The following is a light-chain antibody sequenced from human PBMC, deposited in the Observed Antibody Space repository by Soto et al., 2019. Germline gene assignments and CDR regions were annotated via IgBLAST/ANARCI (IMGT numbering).Light chain of an antibody. Sequence: DIQMTQSPSTLPAPVGGRSPITCRASQSISDWFAWHQQKPRKAPKLLISKASSRGTGVPSRFSGSGSGTEFTLTISSLQPDDFATYCCKHYNSYRMFGQGTKVDIK. CDR1: QSISDW. CDR2: KAS. CDR3: KHYNSYRM. J-gene: IGKJ1*01. V-gene: IGKV1-5*03.